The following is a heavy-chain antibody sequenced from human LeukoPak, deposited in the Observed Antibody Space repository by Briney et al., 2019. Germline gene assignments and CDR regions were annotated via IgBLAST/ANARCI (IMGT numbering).Heavy chain of an antibody. D-gene: IGHD3-22*01. Sequence: GGSLRLSCAASGFNFGNYGMNWVRQAPGKGLEWVSGIRASGRTTDYADSVKGRFTISRDNSKNTLYLQMNSLRAEDTAVYYCARQDSGYDYWGQGTLVTVSS. CDR3: ARQDSGYDY. J-gene: IGHJ4*02. V-gene: IGHV3-23*01. CDR1: GFNFGNYG. CDR2: IRASGRTT.